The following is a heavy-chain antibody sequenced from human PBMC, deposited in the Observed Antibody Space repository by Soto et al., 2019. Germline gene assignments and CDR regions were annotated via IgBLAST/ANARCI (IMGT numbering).Heavy chain of an antibody. V-gene: IGHV3-30*18. CDR1: GFTFSSYG. CDR2: ISYDGSNK. D-gene: IGHD2-15*01. CDR3: AKDAYCSGGSCYYAQPDNYYYYYGMDV. J-gene: IGHJ6*02. Sequence: PGGSLRLSCAASGFTFSSYGMHWVRQAPGKGLGWVAVISYDGSNKYYADSVRGRFTISRDNSKNTLYLQMNSLRAEDTAVYYCAKDAYCSGGSCYYAQPDNYYYYYGMDVWGQGTTVTVSS.